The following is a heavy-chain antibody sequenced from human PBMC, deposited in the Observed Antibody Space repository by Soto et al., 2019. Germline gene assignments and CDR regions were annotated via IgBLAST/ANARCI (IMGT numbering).Heavy chain of an antibody. CDR1: GGSISSSSYY. J-gene: IGHJ5*02. CDR2: IYYSGST. D-gene: IGHD3-3*01. V-gene: IGHV4-39*07. Sequence: SETLSLTCTVSGGSISSSSYYWGWIRQPPGKGLEWIGSIYYSGSTYYNPSLKSRVTISVDTSKNQFSLKLSSVTAADTAVYYCARGFNTIFGVVNVGGWFDPWGQGTLVTVSS. CDR3: ARGFNTIFGVVNVGGWFDP.